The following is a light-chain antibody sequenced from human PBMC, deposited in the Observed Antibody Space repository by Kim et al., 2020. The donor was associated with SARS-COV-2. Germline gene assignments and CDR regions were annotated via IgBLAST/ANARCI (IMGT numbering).Light chain of an antibody. CDR2: GAS. J-gene: IGKJ1*01. CDR3: QQYYHLWT. V-gene: IGKV3-15*01. Sequence: SGSPAERSTLSCRTSQPVSSRLAWYQQKPCQSPRLLIYGASTRVTGVPARFSGSGSGTEFSLTISSLQSEDFAVYYCQQYYHLWTFGQGTKVDIK. CDR1: QPVSSR.